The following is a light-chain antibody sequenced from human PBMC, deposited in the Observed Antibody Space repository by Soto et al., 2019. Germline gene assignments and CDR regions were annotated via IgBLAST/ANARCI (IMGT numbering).Light chain of an antibody. Sequence: DIQMTQSPSSVSASVGDRVTITCPARQGISSWLAWYQQKPGQAPQLLIYAASSMQSGVPSRFSGSGSGTDFTLSISSLQPEDFATYYCQQANSCPHSFGQGTKLDIK. J-gene: IGKJ2*01. V-gene: IGKV1-12*01. CDR1: QGISSW. CDR3: QQANSCPHS. CDR2: AAS.